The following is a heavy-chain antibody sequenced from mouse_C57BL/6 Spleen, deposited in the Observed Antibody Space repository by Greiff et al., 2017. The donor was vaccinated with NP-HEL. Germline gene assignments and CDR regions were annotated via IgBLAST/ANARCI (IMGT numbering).Heavy chain of an antibody. V-gene: IGHV1-76*01. CDR3: ARRITTVVATGAMDY. CDR2: IYPGSGNT. D-gene: IGHD1-1*01. J-gene: IGHJ4*01. Sequence: QVQLQQSGAELVRPGASVKLSCKASGYTFTDYYINWVKQRPGQGLEWIARIYPGSGNTYYNEKFKGKATLTAEKSSSTAYMQLSSLTSEDSAVYFCARRITTVVATGAMDYWGQGTSVTVSS. CDR1: GYTFTDYY.